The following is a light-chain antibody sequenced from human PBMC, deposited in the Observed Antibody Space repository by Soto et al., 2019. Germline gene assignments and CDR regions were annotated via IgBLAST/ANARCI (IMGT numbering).Light chain of an antibody. V-gene: IGKV2-30*02. Sequence: DAVIAPSPPSPPLPLRQASSIPRPSYQNFVHSDGIAYFSWFQQRPGRSPRRLIYKVSNRDSGVPARFSGSGSGTDFALKISRVEADDVGVYYCMQATHWPITFGQGTRL. CDR3: MQATHWPIT. CDR2: KVS. CDR1: QNFVHSDGIAY. J-gene: IGKJ5*01.